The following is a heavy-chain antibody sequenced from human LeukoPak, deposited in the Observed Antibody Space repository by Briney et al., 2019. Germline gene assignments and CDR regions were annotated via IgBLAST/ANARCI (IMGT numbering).Heavy chain of an antibody. CDR2: ISYDGSNK. D-gene: IGHD3-22*01. J-gene: IGHJ4*02. CDR1: GFTFSSYA. V-gene: IGHV3-30-3*01. CDR3: ASDRDYDSFDY. Sequence: GGSLRLSCAASGFTFSSYAMHWVRQAPGKGLEWVAVISYDGSNKYYADSVKGRFTISRDNSKNTLYLQMNSLRAEDTVVYYCASDRDYDSFDYWGQGTLVTVSS.